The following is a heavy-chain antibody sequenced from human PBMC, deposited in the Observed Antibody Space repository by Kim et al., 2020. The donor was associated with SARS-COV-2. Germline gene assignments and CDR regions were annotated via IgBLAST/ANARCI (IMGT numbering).Heavy chain of an antibody. CDR1: GFTFSDYY. Sequence: GGSLRLSCAASGFTFSDYYMSWIRQAPGKGLEWVSYISSSSSYTNYADSVKGRFTISRDNAKNSLYLQMNSLRAEDTAVYYCASWPYSGSYPSSYYYGMDVWGQGTTGTVSS. CDR3: ASWPYSGSYPSSYYYGMDV. CDR2: ISSSSSYT. V-gene: IGHV3-11*03. J-gene: IGHJ6*02. D-gene: IGHD1-26*01.